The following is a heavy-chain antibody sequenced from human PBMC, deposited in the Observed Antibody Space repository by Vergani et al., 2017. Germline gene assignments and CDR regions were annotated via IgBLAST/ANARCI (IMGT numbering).Heavy chain of an antibody. CDR1: GGSISSSSYY. D-gene: IGHD3-3*01. J-gene: IGHJ5*02. CDR3: ARVYDFWSGRKPYNWFDP. Sequence: QLQLQESGPGLVKPSETLSLTCTVSGGSISSSSYYWGWIRQPPGKGLEWIGSIYYSGSTYYNPSLKSRVTISVDTSKNQFSLKLSSVTAADTAVYYCARVYDFWSGRKPYNWFDPWGQGTLVTVSS. V-gene: IGHV4-39*01. CDR2: IYYSGST.